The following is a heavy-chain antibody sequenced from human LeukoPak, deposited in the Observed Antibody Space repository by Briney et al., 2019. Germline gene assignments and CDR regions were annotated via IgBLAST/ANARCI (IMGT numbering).Heavy chain of an antibody. CDR1: GFTFDDYA. D-gene: IGHD6-19*01. Sequence: GRSLRLSCAASGFTFDDYAMHCVRQAPGKGLEWVSGISWNSGSIGYADSVKGRFTISRDNAKNSLYLQMNSLRAEDTALYYCAKASQIAVATLYYFDYWGQGTLVTVSS. V-gene: IGHV3-9*01. CDR3: AKASQIAVATLYYFDY. J-gene: IGHJ4*02. CDR2: ISWNSGSI.